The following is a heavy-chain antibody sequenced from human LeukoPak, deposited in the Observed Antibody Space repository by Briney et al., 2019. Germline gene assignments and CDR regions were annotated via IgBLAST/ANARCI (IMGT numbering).Heavy chain of an antibody. CDR2: INAYNSNT. CDR3: ARDGSGTWNDY. D-gene: IGHD3-10*01. J-gene: IGHJ4*02. CDR1: GYTFTTDG. V-gene: IGHV1-18*01. Sequence: ASVKVSCKASGYTFTTDGISWVRQAPGQGLEWMGWINAYNSNTNYAQKLQGRVTMTTDTSTSTAYMELRSLRSDDSAVYYCARDGSGTWNDYWGQGTLVTVSS.